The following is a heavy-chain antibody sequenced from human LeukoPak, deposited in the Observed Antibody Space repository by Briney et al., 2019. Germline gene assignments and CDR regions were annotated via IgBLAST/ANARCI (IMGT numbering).Heavy chain of an antibody. CDR1: GFTVSTSY. V-gene: IGHV3-53*01. J-gene: IGHJ4*02. CDR2: IYGGGST. D-gene: IGHD6-25*01. Sequence: GGSLRLSCAAAGFTVSTSYMNWVRQAPGKGLEWDSVIYGGGSTYYADSVRGRFTISRDNSKNTLYLQMNSLRAEDTAVYFCARGYSSGWPDFWGQGTLVTVSS. CDR3: ARGYSSGWPDF.